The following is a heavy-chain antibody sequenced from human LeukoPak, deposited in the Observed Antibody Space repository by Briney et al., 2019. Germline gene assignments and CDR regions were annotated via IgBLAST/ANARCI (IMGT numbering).Heavy chain of an antibody. D-gene: IGHD3-3*01. V-gene: IGHV3-7*01. CDR3: ASGFLDDFWSGHF. Sequence: GGSLRLSCAASGFSFSTHWMSWVRLAPGKGPEWVANIKYDGSEKYYVDSVKGRFTISRDNAKNSLYLHMNRLRAEDTAVYYCASGFLDDFWSGHFWGQGTLVTVSS. CDR1: GFSFSTHW. CDR2: IKYDGSEK. J-gene: IGHJ4*02.